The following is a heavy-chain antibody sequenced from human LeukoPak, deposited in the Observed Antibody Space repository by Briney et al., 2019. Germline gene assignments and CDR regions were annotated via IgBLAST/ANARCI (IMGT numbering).Heavy chain of an antibody. CDR3: ARVTGYMVEDYFDY. V-gene: IGHV4-59*01. J-gene: IGHJ4*02. Sequence: SETLSLTCTVSGGSINSYYWSWIRQPPGKGLEWIGYIYYSGSTNYNPSLKSRVTISVDTSKNQSSLRLSSVTAADTALYYCARVTGYMVEDYFDYWGQGTLVTVSS. CDR1: GGSINSYY. CDR2: IYYSGST. D-gene: IGHD6-13*01.